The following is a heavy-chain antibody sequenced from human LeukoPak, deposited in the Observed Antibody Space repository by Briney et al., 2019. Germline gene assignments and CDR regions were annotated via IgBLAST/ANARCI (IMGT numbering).Heavy chain of an antibody. CDR1: GYSISSGYY. CDR3: ARAIAARRRVGWDYFDY. Sequence: SETLSLTCTVSGYSISSGYYWGWIRQPPGKGLEWIGSIYHSGSTYYNPSLKSRITISVDTSKNQFSLKLSSVTAADTAVYSCARAIAARRRVGWDYFDYWGQGTLVTVSS. V-gene: IGHV4-38-2*02. CDR2: IYHSGST. D-gene: IGHD6-6*01. J-gene: IGHJ4*02.